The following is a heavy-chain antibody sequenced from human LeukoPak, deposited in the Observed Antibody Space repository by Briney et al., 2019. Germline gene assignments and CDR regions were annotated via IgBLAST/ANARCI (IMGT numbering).Heavy chain of an antibody. Sequence: GGSLRLSCAASGFTFSSYGMHWVRQAPGKGLEWVAVIWYDGSNKYYADSVKGRFTISRDNPKNTLYLQMNSLRAEDTAVYYCAKPKWTVTTPFDYWGQGTLVTVSS. CDR3: AKPKWTVTTPFDY. D-gene: IGHD4-17*01. J-gene: IGHJ4*02. CDR2: IWYDGSNK. V-gene: IGHV3-33*06. CDR1: GFTFSSYG.